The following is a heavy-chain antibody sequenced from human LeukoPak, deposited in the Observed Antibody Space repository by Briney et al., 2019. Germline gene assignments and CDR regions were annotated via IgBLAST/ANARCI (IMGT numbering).Heavy chain of an antibody. CDR1: GFTFNNYA. J-gene: IGHJ4*02. D-gene: IGHD2-2*01. Sequence: GGSLRLSCVASGFTFNNYAMSWVRQAPGKGLEWVSATWGTGGSKYYTDSVKGRFTVSRDNSKNTLYLQMNTPRAQDTRLYNSAKRKDLGYCSSTSCYYYFDYWGQGTLVTVSS. CDR2: TWGTGGSK. CDR3: AKRKDLGYCSSTSCYYYFDY. V-gene: IGHV3-23*01.